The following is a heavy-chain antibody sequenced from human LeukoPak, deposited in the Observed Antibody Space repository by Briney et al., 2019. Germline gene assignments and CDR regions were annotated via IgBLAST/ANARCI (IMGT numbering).Heavy chain of an antibody. CDR2: SDYIGGT. CDR3: ARDRYGDHTYFDY. CDR1: GGSISKANSY. J-gene: IGHJ4*02. V-gene: IGHV4-39*02. Sequence: SETLSLTCTVSGGSISKANSYWGWIRQSPGKELEWIGSSDYIGGTTYNPSLKSRVTVSVDTSKNQFSLKLSSVTAADTAVYYCARDRYGDHTYFDYWGQGTLVTVSS. D-gene: IGHD4-17*01.